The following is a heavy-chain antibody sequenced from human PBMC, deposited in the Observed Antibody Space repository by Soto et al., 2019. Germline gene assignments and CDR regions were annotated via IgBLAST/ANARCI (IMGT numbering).Heavy chain of an antibody. CDR2: IWYDGSNK. D-gene: IGHD5-18*01. CDR1: GFTFSSYG. Sequence: QVQLVESGGGVVQPGRSLRLSCAASGFTFSSYGMHWVRQAPGKGLEWVAVIWYDGSNKYYADSVKGRFTISRDNSKNTLYLQMNSLRAEDTAVYYCARAGVDNAMVLYYFDYWGQETLVTVSS. CDR3: ARAGVDNAMVLYYFDY. J-gene: IGHJ4*02. V-gene: IGHV3-33*01.